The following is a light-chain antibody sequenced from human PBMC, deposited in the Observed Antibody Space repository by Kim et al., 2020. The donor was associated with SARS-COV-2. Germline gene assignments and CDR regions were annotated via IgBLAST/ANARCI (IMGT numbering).Light chain of an antibody. CDR1: HSVSSSY. Sequence: SPGDRASLSCRASHSVSSSYLVWYQQKPGQAPRLLIYGASSRATGIPDRFSGSGSRTDFTLTISRLEPEDVAVYYCQQYGSSPLTFGGGTKVDIK. V-gene: IGKV3-20*01. CDR3: QQYGSSPLT. CDR2: GAS. J-gene: IGKJ4*01.